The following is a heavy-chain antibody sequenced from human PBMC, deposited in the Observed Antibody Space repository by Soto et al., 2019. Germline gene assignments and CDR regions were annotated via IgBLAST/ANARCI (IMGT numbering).Heavy chain of an antibody. J-gene: IGHJ6*02. D-gene: IGHD3-9*01. CDR1: GFTVGSNY. CDR2: IYSEGTP. Sequence: GGSLRLSCTASGFTVGSNYMSWVRQAPGKGLEWVSVIYSEGTPYYADSVKGRFTISRENSNNTLYLHMNNLRAEDTAVYYCARSTYYDILTGSYYYYAMDVWGQGTTVTVSS. CDR3: ARSTYYDILTGSYYYYAMDV. V-gene: IGHV3-53*01.